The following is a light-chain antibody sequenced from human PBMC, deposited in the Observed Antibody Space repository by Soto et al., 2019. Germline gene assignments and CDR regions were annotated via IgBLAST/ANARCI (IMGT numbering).Light chain of an antibody. CDR1: QSISRS. Sequence: EILLTQSPAILAVSAGERAALSGRASQSISRSLAWYQQKPGQAPRLLISDASTRATGIPARFSGSGSGTDFTLTISSLHPEDFATYYCQQVLSPPLTFGPRTKVDI. J-gene: IGKJ3*01. CDR2: DAS. V-gene: IGKV3-15*01. CDR3: QQVLSPPLT.